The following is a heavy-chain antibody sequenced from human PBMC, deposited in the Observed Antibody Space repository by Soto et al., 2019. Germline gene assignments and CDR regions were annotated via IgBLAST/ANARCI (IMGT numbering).Heavy chain of an antibody. CDR1: GGTFSSYA. D-gene: IGHD1-26*01. J-gene: IGHJ4*02. CDR3: AREEGSAYYFDY. Sequence: ASVKVSCKASGGTFSSYAISWVRQAPGQGLEWMGGIIPIFGTANYAQKFQGRVTITADESTSTAYMELSSLRSEDTAVYYCAREEGSAYYFDYWGQGTLVTVSS. CDR2: IIPIFGTA. V-gene: IGHV1-69*13.